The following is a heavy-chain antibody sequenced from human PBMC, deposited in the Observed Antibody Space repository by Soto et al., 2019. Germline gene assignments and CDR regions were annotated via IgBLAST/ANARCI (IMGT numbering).Heavy chain of an antibody. Sequence: GGSLRLSCAASGFTFSSYGMHWVRQAPGKGLEWVAVIWYDGSNKYYADSVKGRFTISRDNSKNTLYLQMNSLRAEDTAVYYCARWNSSGWYFDYWGQGTLVTVSS. CDR2: IWYDGSNK. V-gene: IGHV3-33*01. J-gene: IGHJ4*01. CDR1: GFTFSSYG. D-gene: IGHD6-19*01. CDR3: ARWNSSGWYFDY.